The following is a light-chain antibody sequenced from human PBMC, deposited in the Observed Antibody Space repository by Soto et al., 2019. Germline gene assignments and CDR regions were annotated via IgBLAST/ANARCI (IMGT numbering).Light chain of an antibody. CDR1: QSISSW. CDR2: GAS. V-gene: IGKV1-39*01. Sequence: DIQITQSPSTLSASVGDRVTITCRASQSISSWLAWYQLKPGKAPKLLMYGASYLKSGVPTRFSGSGSGTDFTLTLGSLQPEDFAIYYCQQTYTTHEITFGQGTRLEIK. J-gene: IGKJ5*01. CDR3: QQTYTTHEIT.